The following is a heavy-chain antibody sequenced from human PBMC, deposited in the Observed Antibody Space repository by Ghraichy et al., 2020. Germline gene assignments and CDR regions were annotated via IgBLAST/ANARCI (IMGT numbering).Heavy chain of an antibody. J-gene: IGHJ4*02. CDR2: LKKDGSEK. CDR3: ARDLGSGWYFDY. CDR1: GFIFSGDW. D-gene: IGHD6-19*01. Sequence: GGSLRLSCAASGFIFSGDWMSWVRQAPGKGLEWVANLKKDGSEKYYVDSVKGRFTITRDNAKNSLYLQMNSLRAEDTAVYYCARDLGSGWYFDYWGQGTLVTVSS. V-gene: IGHV3-7*01.